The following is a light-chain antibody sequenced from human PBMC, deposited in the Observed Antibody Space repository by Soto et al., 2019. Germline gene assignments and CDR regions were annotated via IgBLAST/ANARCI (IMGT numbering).Light chain of an antibody. Sequence: DLQMTQSPSTLSASVGDRVTITCRASQNVDHWVAWYQQKPGKAPKFLIYDASILQSGVPTRFSGRGSETECTLSISGLQPDDFATYFCQRYNSNSRTFGQGTRV. CDR1: QNVDHW. CDR2: DAS. J-gene: IGKJ1*01. CDR3: QRYNSNSRT. V-gene: IGKV1-5*01.